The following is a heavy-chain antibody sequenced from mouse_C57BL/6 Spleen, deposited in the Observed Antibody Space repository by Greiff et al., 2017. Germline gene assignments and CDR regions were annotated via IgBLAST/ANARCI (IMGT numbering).Heavy chain of an antibody. CDR1: GYAFSNSW. CDR3: ARHALVAHYAMDY. CDR2: IYPGDGGT. D-gene: IGHD1-1*01. Sequence: QVHVKQSGPELVKPGASVKISCKASGYAFSNSWMNWVKQRPGTGLEWIGRIYPGDGGTNYKWKFKGKATLTADKSSSTAYMQLSSLTSEDSAVYDCARHALVAHYAMDYWGQGTSVTVSS. V-gene: IGHV1-82*01. J-gene: IGHJ4*01.